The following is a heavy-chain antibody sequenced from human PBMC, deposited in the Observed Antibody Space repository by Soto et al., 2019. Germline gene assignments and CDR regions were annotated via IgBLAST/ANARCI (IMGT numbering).Heavy chain of an antibody. CDR3: ANYRSGTYGDDAFHI. J-gene: IGHJ3*02. V-gene: IGHV3-9*01. D-gene: IGHD1-26*01. Sequence: EVQLVESGGGLVQPGRSLRLSCAASGFTFDDYAMHWVRQAPGQGVEWVSGISWNSHSIGYADSVKGRFTISRDNDKNPLYLQMNSLSADDTALYYCANYRSGTYGDDAFHIWGQGTMVTVSS. CDR2: ISWNSHSI. CDR1: GFTFDDYA.